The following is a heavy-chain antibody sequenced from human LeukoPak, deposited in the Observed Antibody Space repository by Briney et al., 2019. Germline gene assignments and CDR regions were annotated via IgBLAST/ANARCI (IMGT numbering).Heavy chain of an antibody. D-gene: IGHD6-13*01. Sequence: GESLKISCAASGFTFSSYWMSWVRQAPGKGLEWVANIKQDGSEKYYVDSVKGRFTISRDNAETSLYLQMNSLGAEDTAVYYCARAYSSTWIYYFDYWGQGTLVTVSS. CDR3: ARAYSSTWIYYFDY. CDR1: GFTFSSYW. CDR2: IKQDGSEK. V-gene: IGHV3-7*01. J-gene: IGHJ4*02.